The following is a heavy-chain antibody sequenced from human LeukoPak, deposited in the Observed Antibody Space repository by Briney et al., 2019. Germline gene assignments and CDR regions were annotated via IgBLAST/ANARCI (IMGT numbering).Heavy chain of an antibody. CDR2: IYSGGST. Sequence: GGSLRLSCAASGFTVGSNYMSWVRQAPGKGLEWVSVIYSGGSTYYADSVKGRFTISRDNSKNTLYLQMNSLRAEDTAVYYCARGSTFCRGSTSCYTFDYWGQGTLVTVSS. V-gene: IGHV3-53*01. CDR1: GFTVGSNY. CDR3: ARGSTFCRGSTSCYTFDY. D-gene: IGHD2-2*02. J-gene: IGHJ4*02.